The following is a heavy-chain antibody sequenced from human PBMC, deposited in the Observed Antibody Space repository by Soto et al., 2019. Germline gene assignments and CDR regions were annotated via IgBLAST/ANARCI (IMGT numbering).Heavy chain of an antibody. Sequence: PGGSLRLSCAASGFTFGTYSMNWVRQAPGKGLEWVSSISRSSTYIYYADSVKGRFTISRDDAKNSLYLQMKSLRAEDTAVYYCAKDHARMATNWGGGYYFDYWGQGTLVTVSS. CDR3: AKDHARMATNWGGGYYFDY. J-gene: IGHJ4*02. V-gene: IGHV3-21*06. D-gene: IGHD7-27*01. CDR2: ISRSSTYI. CDR1: GFTFGTYS.